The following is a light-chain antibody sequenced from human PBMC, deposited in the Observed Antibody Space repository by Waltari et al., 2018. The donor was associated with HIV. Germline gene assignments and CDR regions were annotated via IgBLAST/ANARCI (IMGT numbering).Light chain of an antibody. Sequence: DIVMTQSPDSLAVSLGERDTINCKSRQSVLYSSNNKNYLAWYQQKPGQPPKLLIYWASTRESGVPDRFSGSGSGTDFTLTISSLQAEDVAVYYCQQYYTNPRTFGQGTKVEIK. J-gene: IGKJ1*01. CDR2: WAS. CDR1: QSVLYSSNNKNY. CDR3: QQYYTNPRT. V-gene: IGKV4-1*01.